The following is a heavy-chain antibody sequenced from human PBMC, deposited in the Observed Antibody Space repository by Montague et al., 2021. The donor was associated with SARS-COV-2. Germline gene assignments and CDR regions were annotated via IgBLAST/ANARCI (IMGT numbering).Heavy chain of an antibody. D-gene: IGHD6-19*01. CDR3: ARDIAVAGLFDY. Sequence: TLSLTCTVSGGSISSGYFYWSWIRQPAGKGLEWIGLIYHGGNTNYNPSLKSRVTISVNTSKNQFSLKLSSVTAADTAVYYCARDIAVAGLFDYWGQGTLVTVSS. CDR1: GGSISSGYFY. V-gene: IGHV4-61*02. J-gene: IGHJ4*02. CDR2: IYHGGNT.